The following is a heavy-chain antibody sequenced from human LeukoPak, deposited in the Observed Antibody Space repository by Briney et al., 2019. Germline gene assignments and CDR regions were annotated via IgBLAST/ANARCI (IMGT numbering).Heavy chain of an antibody. Sequence: SETLSLTCTVSGYSISSGYYWGWIRQPPGKGLEWIGSIYHSGSTYYNPSLKSRVTISVDTSKNQFSLKLSSVTAADTAVYYCAGDYYDPSVNYYYYSMDVCGKGTTVTVSS. V-gene: IGHV4-38-2*02. CDR2: IYHSGST. J-gene: IGHJ6*03. CDR1: GYSISSGYY. CDR3: AGDYYDPSVNYYYYSMDV. D-gene: IGHD3-22*01.